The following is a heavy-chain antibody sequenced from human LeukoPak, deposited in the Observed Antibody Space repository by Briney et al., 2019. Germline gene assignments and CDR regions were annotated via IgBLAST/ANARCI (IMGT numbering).Heavy chain of an antibody. CDR3: ARDLGYCTGGTCYPNWFDP. Sequence: ASVKVSCKASGYTFTSYAMHWVRQAPGQRLEWMGWIKAGNDNTKYSQKFQGRVTIPRDTSASTAYMELSSLRSEDTAVYYCARDLGYCTGGTCYPNWFDPWGQGSLVTVSS. J-gene: IGHJ5*02. CDR2: IKAGNDNT. CDR1: GYTFTSYA. V-gene: IGHV1-3*01. D-gene: IGHD2-15*01.